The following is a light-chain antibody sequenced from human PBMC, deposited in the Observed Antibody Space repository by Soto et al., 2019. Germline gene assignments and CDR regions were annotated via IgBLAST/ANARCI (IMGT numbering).Light chain of an antibody. CDR3: QSYDSSLSGVV. J-gene: IGLJ2*01. CDR2: GNS. CDR1: SSNIGAGYD. Sequence: QAVVKQPPSVSGAPGQRVTISCTGSSSNIGAGYDVHWYQQLPGTAPKLLIYGNSNRPSGVPDRFSGSKSGTSASLAITGLQAEDEADYYCQSYDSSLSGVVFGGGTQLTVL. V-gene: IGLV1-40*01.